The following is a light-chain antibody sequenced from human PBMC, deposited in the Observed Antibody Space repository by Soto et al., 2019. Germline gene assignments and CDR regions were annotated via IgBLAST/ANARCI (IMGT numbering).Light chain of an antibody. Sequence: DIQMTQSPSSLSASAGDRVTITCRASQSISSYLNWYQQKPGKATKLLIYAASSLQSGVPSRFSGSGSGTDFTLTISSLQPEDFATYYCQQSYSTPQTFGQGTKVDIK. J-gene: IGKJ1*01. CDR2: AAS. CDR1: QSISSY. V-gene: IGKV1-39*01. CDR3: QQSYSTPQT.